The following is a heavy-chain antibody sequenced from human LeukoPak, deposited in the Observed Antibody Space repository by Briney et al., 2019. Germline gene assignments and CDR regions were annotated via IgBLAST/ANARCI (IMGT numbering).Heavy chain of an antibody. CDR1: GYTFTDYY. Sequence: VASVKVSCKASGYTFTDYYMHWVRQAPGQGLEWMGWINPNSGGTNYAQRFQGRVTMTRDTSISTAYLELNRLRSDDTAVYYCARDRPLYNYDTTGFYVWGQGTLVTVSS. CDR2: INPNSGGT. J-gene: IGHJ4*02. V-gene: IGHV1-2*02. D-gene: IGHD3-22*01. CDR3: ARDRPLYNYDTTGFYV.